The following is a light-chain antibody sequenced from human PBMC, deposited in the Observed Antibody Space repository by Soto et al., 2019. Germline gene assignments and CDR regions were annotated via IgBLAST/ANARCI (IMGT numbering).Light chain of an antibody. V-gene: IGKV1-6*01. J-gene: IGKJ1*01. CDR1: QGISNY. CDR3: LQDYNCPWT. Sequence: ATQLTQSPSSLSASVGDRVTITCRARQGISNYLAWYQQRPGKAPKLLIFGATTLHSGVPSRFSASGSGPDFTLTISSLQPEDFATYYCLQDYNCPWTFGQGTKVDIK. CDR2: GAT.